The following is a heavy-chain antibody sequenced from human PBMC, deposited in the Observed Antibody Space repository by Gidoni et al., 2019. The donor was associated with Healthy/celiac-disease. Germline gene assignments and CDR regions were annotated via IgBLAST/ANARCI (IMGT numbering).Heavy chain of an antibody. J-gene: IGHJ5*02. CDR1: GGTFSSYA. D-gene: IGHD2-2*01. V-gene: IGHV1-69*06. Sequence: SGKAAGGTFSSYAISRVRQAPGQGLEWMGGIIPIFGTANYAQKFQGRVTITADKSRSTAYMELSSLSSEDTAVYYCAGGEVVPAAITGWFDPWGQGTLVTVSS. CDR3: AGGEVVPAAITGWFDP. CDR2: IIPIFGTA.